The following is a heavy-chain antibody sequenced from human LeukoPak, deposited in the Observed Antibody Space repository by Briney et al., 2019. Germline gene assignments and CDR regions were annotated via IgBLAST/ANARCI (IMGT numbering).Heavy chain of an antibody. CDR2: IKSKTDGGTT. V-gene: IGHV3-15*01. D-gene: IGHD3-16*02. CDR3: ARGLLHDYVWGSYRDKKLQAFDY. CDR1: GFTFSNAW. Sequence: GGSLRLSCAASGFTFSNAWMSWVRQAPGKGLEWVGRIKSKTDGGTTDYAAPVKGRFTISRDDSKNTLYLQMNSLKTEDTAVYYCARGLLHDYVWGSYRDKKLQAFDYWGQGTLVTVSS. J-gene: IGHJ4*02.